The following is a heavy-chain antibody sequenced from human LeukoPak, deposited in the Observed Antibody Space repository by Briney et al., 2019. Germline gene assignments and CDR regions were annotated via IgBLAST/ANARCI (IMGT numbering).Heavy chain of an antibody. CDR1: GFTFDDYA. Sequence: PGGSLRLSCAASGFTFDDYAMHWVRQAPGKGLEWVSGISWNSGSIGYADSVKGRFTISRDNAKNSLYLQMNSLRAEDTAFYYCAKDWDPYGSGSLSAFDIWGQGTMVTVSS. CDR3: AKDWDPYGSGSLSAFDI. V-gene: IGHV3-9*01. J-gene: IGHJ3*02. CDR2: ISWNSGSI. D-gene: IGHD3-10*01.